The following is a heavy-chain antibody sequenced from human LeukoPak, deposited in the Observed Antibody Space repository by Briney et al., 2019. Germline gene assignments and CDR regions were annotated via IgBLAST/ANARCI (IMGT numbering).Heavy chain of an antibody. Sequence: SETLSLTCTVSGGSISSYYWSWIRQPPGKGLEWIGYIYYSGSTNYNPSLKSRVTISVDTSKNQFSLKLSSVTAADTAVYYCARDPRGYSGYAYFDYWGQGALVTVSS. V-gene: IGHV4-59*01. CDR3: ARDPRGYSGYAYFDY. CDR1: GGSISSYY. D-gene: IGHD5-12*01. J-gene: IGHJ4*02. CDR2: IYYSGST.